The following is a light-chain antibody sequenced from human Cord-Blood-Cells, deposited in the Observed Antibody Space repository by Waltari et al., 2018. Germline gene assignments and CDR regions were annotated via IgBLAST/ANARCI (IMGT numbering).Light chain of an antibody. CDR2: GAS. CDR1: PSVSSN. J-gene: IGKJ4*01. Sequence: EIVMTQSPATLSVSPGERATLSCRASPSVSSNFAWYQQKPGQAPRLLISGASTRATGIPARFSGSGSGTEFTLTISSLQSEDFAVYYCQQYNNWPPLTFGGGTKVEIK. CDR3: QQYNNWPPLT. V-gene: IGKV3-15*01.